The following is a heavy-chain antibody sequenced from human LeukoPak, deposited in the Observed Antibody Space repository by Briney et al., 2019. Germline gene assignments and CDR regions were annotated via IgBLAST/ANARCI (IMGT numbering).Heavy chain of an antibody. CDR2: ISSNGGST. CDR3: VKDAITMVRGVIFDAFDI. D-gene: IGHD3-10*01. V-gene: IGHV3-64D*06. J-gene: IGHJ3*02. CDR1: GFTFSSYA. Sequence: GGSLRLSCSASGFTFSSYAMHWVRQAPGKGLEYVSAISSNGGSTYYADSAKGRFTISRDNSKNTLYLQMSSLRAEDTAVYYCVKDAITMVRGVIFDAFDIWGQGTMVTVSS.